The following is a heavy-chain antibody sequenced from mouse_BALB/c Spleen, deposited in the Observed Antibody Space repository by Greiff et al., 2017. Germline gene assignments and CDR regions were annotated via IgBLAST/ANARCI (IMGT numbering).Heavy chain of an antibody. CDR2: ISYSGST. J-gene: IGHJ3*01. D-gene: IGHD2-14*01. V-gene: IGHV3-2*02. CDR3: ARNGEVRAWFAY. Sequence: EVQLQESGPGLVKPSQSLSLTCTVTGYSITSDYAWNWIRQFPGNKLEWMGYISYSGSTSYNPSLKSRISITRDTSKNQFFLQLNSVTTEDTATYYCARNGEVRAWFAYWGQGTLVTVSA. CDR1: GYSITSDYA.